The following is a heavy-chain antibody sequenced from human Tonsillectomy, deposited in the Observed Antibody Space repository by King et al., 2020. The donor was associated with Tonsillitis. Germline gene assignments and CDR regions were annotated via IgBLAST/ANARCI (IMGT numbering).Heavy chain of an antibody. CDR2: INNSGNA. CDR3: ARADYYDTSGYYLLDY. J-gene: IGHJ4*02. CDR1: GGSFSGYY. V-gene: IGHV4-34*01. D-gene: IGHD3-22*01. Sequence: VQLQQWGAGLLKPSETLSLTCAVYGGSFSGYYWSWIRQPPGKGLEWIGQINNSGNANNNPSLRRRVTISLDTSKNQFSLKLSSVTAADTAVYYCARADYYDTSGYYLLDYWGQGTLVTVSS.